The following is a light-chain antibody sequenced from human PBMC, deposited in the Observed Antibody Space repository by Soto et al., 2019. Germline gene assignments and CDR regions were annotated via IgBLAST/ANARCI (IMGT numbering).Light chain of an antibody. CDR3: QHRGT. CDR1: QSVSNY. J-gene: IGKJ5*01. CDR2: DAS. Sequence: EIVLTQSPATLSLSPGERATLSCRASQSVSNYLGWYQQKPGQAPRLLIYDASNRATGIPARFSGSGSGTDFTLIISRLEPEDYSVYYCQHRGTFGQGTRLEIK. V-gene: IGKV3-11*01.